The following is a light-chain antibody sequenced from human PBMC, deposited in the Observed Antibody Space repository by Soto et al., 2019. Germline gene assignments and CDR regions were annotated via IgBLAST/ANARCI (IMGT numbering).Light chain of an antibody. J-gene: IGKJ1*01. Sequence: DIQMTQSPSTLSASVGDRVTINCRASQSISSWLAWYQQKPGKAPKLLIYKASSLESGVPSRFSGSGSGTAFTLTISRLQPDDFATYYCQQYNSYSRTFGQGTKVEIK. CDR2: KAS. CDR3: QQYNSYSRT. V-gene: IGKV1-5*03. CDR1: QSISSW.